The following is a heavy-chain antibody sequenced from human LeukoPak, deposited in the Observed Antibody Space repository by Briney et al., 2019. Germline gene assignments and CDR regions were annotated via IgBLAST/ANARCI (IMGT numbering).Heavy chain of an antibody. D-gene: IGHD2-2*01. Sequence: GGSLRLSCAASGFLFSNYTMNWVRQAPGKGLEWVSAISGSGGSTYYADSVKGRFTISRDNSKNTLYLQMNSLRAEDTAVYYCAKDRVVPTDWGQGTLVTVSS. V-gene: IGHV3-23*01. CDR2: ISGSGGST. CDR1: GFLFSNYT. CDR3: AKDRVVPTD. J-gene: IGHJ4*02.